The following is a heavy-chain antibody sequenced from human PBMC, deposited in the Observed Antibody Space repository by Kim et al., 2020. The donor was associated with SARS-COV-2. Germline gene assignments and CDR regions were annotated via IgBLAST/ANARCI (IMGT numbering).Heavy chain of an antibody. CDR1: GYTFAAYG. CDR2: IGAYNGMS. D-gene: IGHD2-21*02. Sequence: ASVKVSCKASGYTFAAYGISWVRQARGQGLQWMGGIGAYNGMSDYGQTFHHRITMTTDISSSTAYLEVRSLRSDDTAIYFCARGGRGDHFYNGMDVWGQGTAVIVSS. CDR3: ARGGRGDHFYNGMDV. J-gene: IGHJ6*02. V-gene: IGHV1-18*01.